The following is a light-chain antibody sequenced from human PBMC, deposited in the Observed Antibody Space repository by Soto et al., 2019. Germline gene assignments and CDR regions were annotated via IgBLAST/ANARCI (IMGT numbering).Light chain of an antibody. J-gene: IGKJ1*01. V-gene: IGKV3-20*01. Sequence: EIVLTQSPGTLSLSPGERATLSCRASQSVNSNYLAWYQQKPGQGPRLLMYGASSRATGIPDWFTCSGSGRDFTLTISRLEPEDLAVYYCQQYDRSPRTFGEGTKVEIK. CDR3: QQYDRSPRT. CDR2: GAS. CDR1: QSVNSNY.